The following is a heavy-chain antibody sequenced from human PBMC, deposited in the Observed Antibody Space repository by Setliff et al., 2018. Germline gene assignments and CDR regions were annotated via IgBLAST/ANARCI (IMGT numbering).Heavy chain of an antibody. CDR1: GYSFTGYY. J-gene: IGHJ4*02. CDR3: ARGGMAAAGRKGVFEY. CDR2: IHTGGGSA. D-gene: IGHD6-13*01. V-gene: IGHV1-46*01. Sequence: GASVKVSCKASGYSFTGYYMHWVRQAPGQGLEWMGIIHTGGGSASYAQKFQGRVTMTSDTSTSTVYMEVNSVTSDDTAIYYCARGGMAAAGRKGVFEYWGQGTVVT.